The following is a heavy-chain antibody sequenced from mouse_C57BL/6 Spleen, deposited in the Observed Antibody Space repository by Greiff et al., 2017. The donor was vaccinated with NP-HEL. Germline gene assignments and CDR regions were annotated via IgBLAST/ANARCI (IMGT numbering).Heavy chain of an antibody. J-gene: IGHJ1*03. V-gene: IGHV1-82*01. CDR2: IYPGDGDT. D-gene: IGHD1-1*01. CDR1: GYAFSSSW. CDR3: ARNFLTTVVAHWYFDV. Sequence: VQLQQSGPELVKPGASVKISCKASGYAFSSSWMNRVKQRPGKGLEWIGRIYPGDGDTNYNGKFKGKATLTADKSSSTAYMQLSSLTSEDSAVYFCARNFLTTVVAHWYFDVWGTGTTVTVSS.